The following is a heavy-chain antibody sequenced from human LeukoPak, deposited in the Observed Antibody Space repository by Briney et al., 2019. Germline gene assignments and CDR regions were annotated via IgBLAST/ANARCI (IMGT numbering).Heavy chain of an antibody. CDR2: TSFDGSYK. V-gene: IGHV3-30*18. CDR3: AKDQRKVVRGVRSDY. J-gene: IGHJ4*02. D-gene: IGHD3-10*01. Sequence: TGGSLRLSCAASGFTFSSYGMHWVRQAPGKGLEWVAMTSFDGSYKNYADSVKGRFTISRDNSKNRLYLQMNSLRAEDTAVYYCAKDQRKVVRGVRSDYWGQGTLVTVSS. CDR1: GFTFSSYG.